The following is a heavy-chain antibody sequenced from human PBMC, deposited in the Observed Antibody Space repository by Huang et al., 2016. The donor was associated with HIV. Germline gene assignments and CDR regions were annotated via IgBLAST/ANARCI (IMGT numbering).Heavy chain of an antibody. CDR3: ASGPVIVSISRFYFEQ. CDR1: FASISGNPKY. Sequence: LLLRESGSGLVKTSETMSLSCTVAFASISGNPKYWTWVRQSPGKGLEWIARMHYGGRTYYNPSLKSRVSMSVDTSHNQHFSLTLASVTAADTAVYFCASGPVIVSISRFYFEQWGPGILVTV. CDR2: MHYGGRT. J-gene: IGHJ4*02. D-gene: IGHD3-22*01. V-gene: IGHV4-39*02.